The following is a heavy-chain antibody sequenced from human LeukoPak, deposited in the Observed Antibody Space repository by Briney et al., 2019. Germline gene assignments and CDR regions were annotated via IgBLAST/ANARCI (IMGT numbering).Heavy chain of an antibody. CDR3: ASFRRIVGAPLTFDK. Sequence: GASVKVSCKASGYTFTSYGISWVRQAPGQGLEWMGWISAYNGNTNYAQKLQGRVTMTTDTSTSTAYMELRSLRSDDTAVYYCASFRRIVGAPLTFDKWGQGTLVTVS. D-gene: IGHD1-26*01. CDR2: ISAYNGNT. CDR1: GYTFTSYG. V-gene: IGHV1-18*01. J-gene: IGHJ4*02.